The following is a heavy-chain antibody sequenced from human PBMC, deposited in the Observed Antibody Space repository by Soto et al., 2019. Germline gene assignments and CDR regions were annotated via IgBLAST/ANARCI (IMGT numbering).Heavy chain of an antibody. D-gene: IGHD6-6*01. J-gene: IGHJ2*01. V-gene: IGHV3-33*01. CDR2: IWYDGSNK. CDR3: ARDSILSIARSWYFDL. Sequence: GGSLRLSCAASGFTFSSYGMHWVRQAPGKGLEWVAVIWYDGSNKYYADSVKGRFTISRDNSKNTLYLQMNSLRAEDTAVYYCARDSILSIARSWYFDLWGRGTLVTVSS. CDR1: GFTFSSYG.